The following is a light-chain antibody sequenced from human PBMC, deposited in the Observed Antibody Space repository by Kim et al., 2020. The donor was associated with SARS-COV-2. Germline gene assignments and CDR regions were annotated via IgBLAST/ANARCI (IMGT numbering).Light chain of an antibody. J-gene: IGKJ4*01. V-gene: IGKV1-8*01. CDR3: QQYYTYPLS. CDR2: DAS. CDR1: QSISSY. Sequence: GDRVTITCRASQSISSYVAWYQQKPGKAPKLLIYDASTLQSGVPSRFSGSGSGTDFALTISCLQSEYFATYYCQQYYTYPLSFGGGTKVDIK.